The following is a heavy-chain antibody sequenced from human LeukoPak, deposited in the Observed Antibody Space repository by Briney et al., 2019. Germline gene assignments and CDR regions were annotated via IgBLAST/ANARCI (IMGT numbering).Heavy chain of an antibody. J-gene: IGHJ4*02. V-gene: IGHV4-59*01. Sequence: SETLSLTCTVSGGSISSYYWSWIRQPPGKGLEWIGYIYYSGSTNYNPSLKSRVTISVDTSKNQFSLKLSSVTAADTAVYYCAAGYSSGWYYLDYWGQGTLVTVSS. D-gene: IGHD6-19*01. CDR1: GGSISSYY. CDR2: IYYSGST. CDR3: AAGYSSGWYYLDY.